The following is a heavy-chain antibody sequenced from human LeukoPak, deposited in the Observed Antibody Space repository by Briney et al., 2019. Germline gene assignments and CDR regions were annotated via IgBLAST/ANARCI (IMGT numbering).Heavy chain of an antibody. D-gene: IGHD3-3*01. CDR1: GGSISSYY. V-gene: IGHV4-4*07. J-gene: IGHJ4*02. CDR2: IYTSGST. Sequence: SETLSLTCTVSGGSISSYYWSWIRQPAGKGLEWIGRIYTSGSTNYNPSLKSRVTMSVDTSKNQFSLKLSSVTAADTAVYYCAREAHWSGYLFGDYFDYWGQGTLVTVSS. CDR3: AREAHWSGYLFGDYFDY.